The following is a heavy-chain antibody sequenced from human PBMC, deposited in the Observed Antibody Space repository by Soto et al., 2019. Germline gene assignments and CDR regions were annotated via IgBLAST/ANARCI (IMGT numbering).Heavy chain of an antibody. J-gene: IGHJ4*02. CDR1: GYTLTRYG. V-gene: IGHV1-18*01. CDR3: ASGREGVSGSYFDY. Sequence: QVQLMQSGPEVRKPGASVKVSCKACGYTLTRYGLTWVRQAPGHGLEWMGWISSHSANTNYAQNLQGRVTISIDTSTTTAYMELRSLRSDDTAIYYCASGREGVSGSYFDYWGQGTLVTVSS. D-gene: IGHD3-10*01. CDR2: ISSHSANT.